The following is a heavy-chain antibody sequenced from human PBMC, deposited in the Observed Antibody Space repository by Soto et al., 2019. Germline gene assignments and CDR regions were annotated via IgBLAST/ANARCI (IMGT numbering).Heavy chain of an antibody. CDR1: GGSFSGYY. V-gene: IGHV4-34*01. J-gene: IGHJ6*03. D-gene: IGHD6-13*01. CDR3: ARGVSGYYYYYYYYMDV. CDR2: INHSGST. Sequence: SETLSLTCAVYGGSFSGYYWSWSRQPPWKGLEWIGEINHSGSTNYNPSLKSRVTISVDTSKNQFSLKLSSVTAADTAVYYCARGVSGYYYYYYYYMDVWGKGTTVTVSS.